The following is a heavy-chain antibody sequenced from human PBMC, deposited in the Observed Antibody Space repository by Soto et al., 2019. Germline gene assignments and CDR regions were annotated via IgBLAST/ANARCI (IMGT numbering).Heavy chain of an antibody. Sequence: EVQLLESGGGLVQPGGSLRLSCAASGFTFSSYAMSWVRQAPGKGLEWVSAISGSGGSTYYADSVKGRFTISRDNSKNTMDMKKNSLRAEDTAVNYCAKRVADFWSGYYSGYYSYMDVWGKGTTVTVSS. V-gene: IGHV3-23*01. CDR1: GFTFSSYA. CDR3: AKRVADFWSGYYSGYYSYMDV. J-gene: IGHJ6*03. D-gene: IGHD3-3*01. CDR2: ISGSGGST.